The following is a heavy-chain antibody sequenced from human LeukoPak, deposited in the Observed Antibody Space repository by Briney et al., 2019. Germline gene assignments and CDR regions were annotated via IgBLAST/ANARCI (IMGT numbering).Heavy chain of an antibody. CDR3: TGRATSSGWYYFDY. CDR1: GFTFSNAW. Sequence: GGSLRLSCAASGFTFSNAWMSWVRQAPGKGLEWVGRIKTKTDGGTTDNAAPVKGRFTISRDDSKNTLYLQMNSLKTEDTAVYYCTGRATSSGWYYFDYWGQGTLVTVSS. CDR2: IKTKTDGGTT. V-gene: IGHV3-15*01. D-gene: IGHD6-19*01. J-gene: IGHJ4*02.